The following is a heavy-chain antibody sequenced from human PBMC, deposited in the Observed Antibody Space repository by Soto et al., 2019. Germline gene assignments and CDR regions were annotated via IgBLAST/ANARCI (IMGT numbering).Heavy chain of an antibody. J-gene: IGHJ4*02. CDR1: GLTFSSYW. V-gene: IGHV3-7*04. CDR3: ARATGADKEDY. D-gene: IGHD3-10*01. CDR2: IKEDGSER. Sequence: EVQLVESGGGLVQPGGSLRLSCAASGLTFSSYWMSWVRQAPGKGLEWVANIKEDGSERYYVDSVKGRFTISRDNAKNSRYLQMNSLRAEDTAVYYCARATGADKEDYWGQGTLVTVSS.